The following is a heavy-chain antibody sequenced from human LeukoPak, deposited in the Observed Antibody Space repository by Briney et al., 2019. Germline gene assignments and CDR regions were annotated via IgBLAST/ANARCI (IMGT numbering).Heavy chain of an antibody. CDR3: AKDFHLRAWDQGIYLFDS. V-gene: IGHV3-23*01. CDR1: EFIFSNYA. CDR2: IRANGDRT. D-gene: IGHD5-12*01. J-gene: IGHJ4*02. Sequence: GASLRLSCVGSEFIFSNYAMRWVRQAPGKGLEWVSDIRANGDRTHYADSVKGRFTISRDNSKNTVYLQMNSLRAEDTAVYYSAKDFHLRAWDQGIYLFDSWGEGSQVTVSS.